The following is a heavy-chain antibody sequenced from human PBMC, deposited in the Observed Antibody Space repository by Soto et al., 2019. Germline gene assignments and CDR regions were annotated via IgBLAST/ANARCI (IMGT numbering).Heavy chain of an antibody. V-gene: IGHV3-23*01. Sequence: EVQLLESGGGLVQPGGSLRLSCAASGFTFSSYAMSWVRQAPGKGLEWVSAISGSGGSTYYADSVKGRFTISRDNSKNTLYLQMNSLRAEDTAVYYCARAGKYSSSSNWFDPWGQGTLVTVSS. CDR2: ISGSGGST. CDR1: GFTFSSYA. D-gene: IGHD6-13*01. J-gene: IGHJ5*02. CDR3: ARAGKYSSSSNWFDP.